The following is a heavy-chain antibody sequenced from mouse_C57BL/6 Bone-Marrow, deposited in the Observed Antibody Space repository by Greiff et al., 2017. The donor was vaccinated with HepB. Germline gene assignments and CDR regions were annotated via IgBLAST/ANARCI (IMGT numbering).Heavy chain of an antibody. CDR1: EYEFPSHD. D-gene: IGHD2-3*01. V-gene: IGHV5-2*01. CDR3: TRESWDAYCPFDY. Sequence: EVQRVESGGGLVQPGESLKLSCESNEYEFPSHDMSWVRKTPEKRLELVAAINSDGGSTYYPDTMERRFTISRDNARNTLYLQMSSLKSEDTAMYYCTRESWDAYCPFDYWVQGTTLTVSS. J-gene: IGHJ2*01. CDR2: INSDGGST.